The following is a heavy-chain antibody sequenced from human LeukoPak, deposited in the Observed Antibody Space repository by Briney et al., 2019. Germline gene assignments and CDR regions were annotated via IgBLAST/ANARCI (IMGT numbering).Heavy chain of an antibody. Sequence: PGGSRILSCAASGFNFKLSAMTWVRQAPGKGLEWVSAIGGTGDATYYADSVKGRFVISRDNSRNTLYLQMDSLRVDDTATYYCARDRGPFVGIDNNWFDPWGQGTLVIVSS. CDR1: GFNFKLSA. CDR3: ARDRGPFVGIDNNWFDP. J-gene: IGHJ5*02. CDR2: IGGTGDAT. D-gene: IGHD1-26*01. V-gene: IGHV3-23*01.